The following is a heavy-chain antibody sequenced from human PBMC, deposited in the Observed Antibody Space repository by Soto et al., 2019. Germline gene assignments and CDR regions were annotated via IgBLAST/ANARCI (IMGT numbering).Heavy chain of an antibody. CDR3: APHVHCSGGSCHYDAFDI. D-gene: IGHD2-15*01. V-gene: IGHV3-23*01. J-gene: IGHJ3*02. Sequence: EVPLLESGGGLVQPGESLILSCAFSGFIFGNYMMTWVRQAPGKGLEWVSTIRDGGESTYYPDSVEGRFTISRDNSKNTLYLQMDSLGVEDTAVYYCAPHVHCSGGSCHYDAFDIRGQGTMVTVSS. CDR2: IRDGGEST. CDR1: GFIFGNYM.